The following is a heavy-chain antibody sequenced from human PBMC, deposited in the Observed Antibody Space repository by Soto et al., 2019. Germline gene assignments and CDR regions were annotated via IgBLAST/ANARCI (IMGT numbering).Heavy chain of an antibody. J-gene: IGHJ4*02. Sequence: GGSLRLSCVGSGFNVTTNCMRWVRQAPGKALECVSVFCSGGPTYYADSVKGRFTISRDIFSNTLHLQMNNLRAEDTAVYYCVRAKRTMLGILPGYWGQGTQVTVSS. V-gene: IGHV3-53*01. CDR2: FCSGGPT. CDR3: VRAKRTMLGILPGY. CDR1: GFNVTTNC. D-gene: IGHD3-3*01.